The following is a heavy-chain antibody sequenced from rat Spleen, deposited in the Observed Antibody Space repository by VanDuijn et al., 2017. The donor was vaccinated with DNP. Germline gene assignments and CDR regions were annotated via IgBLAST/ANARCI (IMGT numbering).Heavy chain of an antibody. CDR3: ARQNWERGGYYFDY. CDR2: ISFNGIST. V-gene: IGHV5-22*01. CDR1: GFTFSDYY. Sequence: EVQLVESGGGLVQPGRSLKLSCAASGFTFSDYYMAWVRQAPTKGLEWVAYISFNGISTYYRDSVKGRFTISRDNAKSTLYLQMDSLRSEDTATYYCARQNWERGGYYFDYWGQGVMVTVSS. J-gene: IGHJ2*01. D-gene: IGHD5-1*01.